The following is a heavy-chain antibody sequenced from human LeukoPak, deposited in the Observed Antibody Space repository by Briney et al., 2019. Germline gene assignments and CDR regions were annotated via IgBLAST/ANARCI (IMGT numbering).Heavy chain of an antibody. Sequence: PGGSLRLSCAASGFTFSSYAMSWVRQAPGRGLEWVSGITATTGRTYYADSVKGRFTISRDNSKNTLYLQMNSLRAEDTGKFYCAKEATSTWYGGWFDHWGQGTLVTVSS. V-gene: IGHV3-23*01. CDR3: AKEATSTWYGGWFDH. J-gene: IGHJ5*02. CDR2: ITATTGRT. CDR1: GFTFSSYA. D-gene: IGHD6-13*01.